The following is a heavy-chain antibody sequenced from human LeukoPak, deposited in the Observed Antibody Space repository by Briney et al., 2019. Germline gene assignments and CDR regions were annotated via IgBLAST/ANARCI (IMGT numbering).Heavy chain of an antibody. Sequence: GGSLRLSYAASGLTFSSYAMSWVRQAPGKGLEWVSAISGSGGSTYYADSVKGRFTISRDNSKNTLYLQMNSLRAEDTAVYYCAKRLGLYFDYWGQGTLVTVSS. J-gene: IGHJ4*02. D-gene: IGHD3-9*01. CDR3: AKRLGLYFDY. CDR1: GLTFSSYA. CDR2: ISGSGGST. V-gene: IGHV3-23*01.